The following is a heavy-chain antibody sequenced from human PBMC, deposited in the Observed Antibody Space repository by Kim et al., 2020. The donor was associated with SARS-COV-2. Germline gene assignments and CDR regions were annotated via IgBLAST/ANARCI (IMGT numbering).Heavy chain of an antibody. D-gene: IGHD3-22*01. Sequence: SETLSLTCTVSGGSISSYYWSWIRQPAGKGLEWIGRIYTSGSTNYNPSLKSRVTMSVDTSKNQFSLKLSSVTAADTAVYYCARDPYYYDSSVGWFDPWGQGTLVTVSS. J-gene: IGHJ5*02. CDR2: IYTSGST. CDR3: ARDPYYYDSSVGWFDP. V-gene: IGHV4-4*07. CDR1: GGSISSYY.